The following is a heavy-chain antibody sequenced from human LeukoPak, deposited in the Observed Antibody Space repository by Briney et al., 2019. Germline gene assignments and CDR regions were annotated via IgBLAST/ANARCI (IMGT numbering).Heavy chain of an antibody. D-gene: IGHD5-12*01. J-gene: IGHJ4*02. Sequence: GGSLRLSCAASGFTFSSYAMTWVRQAPGKGLEWVSGISGGGDYTYYADSVKGRFTISRDNSKNTLYSQMNSLRVEDTGVYYCANRRGYSGYDKGEFDYWGQGTLVTVSS. V-gene: IGHV3-23*01. CDR3: ANRRGYSGYDKGEFDY. CDR2: ISGGGDYT. CDR1: GFTFSSYA.